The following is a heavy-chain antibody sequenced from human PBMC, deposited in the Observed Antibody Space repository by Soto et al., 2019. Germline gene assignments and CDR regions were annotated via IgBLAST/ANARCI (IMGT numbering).Heavy chain of an antibody. J-gene: IGHJ4*02. D-gene: IGHD3-9*01. V-gene: IGHV5-51*01. CDR3: ARHVYYDVLKKNY. CDR2: IYPGNSDT. Sequence: PGESLKISCKGSGYSFTKYCISWVRQMPGKGLEWMGIIYPGNSDTRYSPSFQGQVTISADTSISTAYLEWSSLKASDTAIYYCARHVYYDVLKKNYWGQGTLVTVSS. CDR1: GYSFTKYC.